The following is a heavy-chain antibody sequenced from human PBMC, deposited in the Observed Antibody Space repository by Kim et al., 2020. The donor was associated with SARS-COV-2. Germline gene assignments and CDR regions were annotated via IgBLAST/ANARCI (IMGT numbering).Heavy chain of an antibody. J-gene: IGHJ4*02. D-gene: IGHD3-22*01. V-gene: IGHV3-53*01. CDR3: ARSPGGYYDSGEFDY. Sequence: DSVKGRFTISRDNAKNTLYLQMNSLRAEDTAVYYCARSPGGYYDSGEFDYWGQGTLVTVSS.